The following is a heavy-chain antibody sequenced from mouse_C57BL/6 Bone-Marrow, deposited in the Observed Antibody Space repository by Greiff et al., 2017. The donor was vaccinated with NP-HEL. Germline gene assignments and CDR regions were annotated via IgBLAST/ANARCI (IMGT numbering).Heavy chain of an antibody. D-gene: IGHD2-1*01. CDR1: GFNIKDDY. CDR2: IDPENGDT. Sequence: EVQLQQSGAGLVRPGASVKLSCTASGFNIKDDYMHWVKQRPEQGLEWIGWIDPENGDTEYASKFQGKATITVDTSSNTAYLQLSSLTSEDTAVYYCTTDGTLYAMDYWGQGTSVTVSS. CDR3: TTDGTLYAMDY. V-gene: IGHV14-4*01. J-gene: IGHJ4*01.